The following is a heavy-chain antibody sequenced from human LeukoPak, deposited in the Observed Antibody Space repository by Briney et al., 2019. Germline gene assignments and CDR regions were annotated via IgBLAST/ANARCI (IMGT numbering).Heavy chain of an antibody. CDR3: ARNGYRKAIDY. Sequence: GESLKISCKASGYRFLTYWIGWVRQMPGKGLEWMGIIYPGDSDTRYSPSFQGQVTISADKSISTAYLQWSSLKASDTAMYYCARNGYRKAIDYWGQGTLVTVSS. J-gene: IGHJ4*02. CDR2: IYPGDSDT. V-gene: IGHV5-51*01. D-gene: IGHD5-24*01. CDR1: GYRFLTYW.